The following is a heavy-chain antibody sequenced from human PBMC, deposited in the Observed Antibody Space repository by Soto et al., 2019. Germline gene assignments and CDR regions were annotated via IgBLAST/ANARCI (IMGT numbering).Heavy chain of an antibody. CDR2: IYFDGRT. D-gene: IGHD3-16*01. CDR3: AKVLGHYRNNWFDS. V-gene: IGHV4-59*01. Sequence: QVQLQGSGPRLVKPSETLSLTCTVSGGSINNYYWSWIRQPPGKGLEWIGYIYFDGRTDYSPSLKSRVTMSVDTSKTQFSLKVNSVTGAETVKYYSAKVLGHYRNNWFDSWGQGTLVTVSS. CDR1: GGSINNYY. J-gene: IGHJ5*01.